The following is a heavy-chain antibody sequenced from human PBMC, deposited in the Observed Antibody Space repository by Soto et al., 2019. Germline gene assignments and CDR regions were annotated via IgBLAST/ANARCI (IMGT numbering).Heavy chain of an antibody. J-gene: IGHJ4*02. Sequence: EVQLVESGGGLVQPGGSLRLSCAASGLTFSSYWMHWVRQAPGKGLVWVSRINSDGSSTNYADSVKGRFTISRDNAQNTLYLQMNSLRAEDTAVYSCALSYTVTPDYWGQGTLVTVSS. CDR2: INSDGSST. CDR3: ALSYTVTPDY. V-gene: IGHV3-74*01. CDR1: GLTFSSYW. D-gene: IGHD4-17*01.